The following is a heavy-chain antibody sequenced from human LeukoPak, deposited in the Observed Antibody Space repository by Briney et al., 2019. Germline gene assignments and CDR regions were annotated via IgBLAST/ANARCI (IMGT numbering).Heavy chain of an antibody. J-gene: IGHJ4*02. CDR2: INPNSGGT. CDR3: ARIPAAEDFDY. Sequence: GASVKVSCKASGYTFTSYYMHWVRQAPGQGLEWMGWINPNSGGTNYAQKFQGWVTMTRDTSISTAYMELSRLRSDDTAVYYCARIPAAEDFDYWGQGTLVTVSS. D-gene: IGHD2-2*01. CDR1: GYTFTSYY. V-gene: IGHV1-2*04.